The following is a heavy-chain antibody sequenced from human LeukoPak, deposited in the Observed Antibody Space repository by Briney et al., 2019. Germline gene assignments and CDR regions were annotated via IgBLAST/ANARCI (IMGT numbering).Heavy chain of an antibody. J-gene: IGHJ4*02. CDR2: INPNSGGT. V-gene: IGHV1-2*02. CDR1: GYTFTGYY. D-gene: IGHD6-6*01. Sequence: ASVKVSCKASGYTFTGYYMHWVRQAPGQGLEWMGWINPNSGGTNYAQKSRGRVTMTRDTSISTAYMELSRLRSDDTAVYYCARDGGSSGFDYWGQGTLVTVSS. CDR3: ARDGGSSGFDY.